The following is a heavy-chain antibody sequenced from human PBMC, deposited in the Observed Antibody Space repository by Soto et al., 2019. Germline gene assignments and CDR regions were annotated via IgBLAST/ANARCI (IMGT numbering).Heavy chain of an antibody. CDR3: ARDQLLRAAGIPHNWFDP. Sequence: GASVKVSCKASGYTFTGYYMHWVRQAPGQGLEWMGWINPNSGGTNYAQKFQGWVTMTRDTSISTAYMELSRLRSDDTAVYYCARDQLLRAAGIPHNWFDPWGQGTLVTVSS. CDR2: INPNSGGT. CDR1: GYTFTGYY. D-gene: IGHD6-13*01. V-gene: IGHV1-2*04. J-gene: IGHJ5*02.